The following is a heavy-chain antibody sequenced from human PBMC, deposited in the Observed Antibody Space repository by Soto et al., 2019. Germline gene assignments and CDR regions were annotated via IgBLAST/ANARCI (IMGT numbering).Heavy chain of an antibody. V-gene: IGHV3-48*02. CDR3: ARGAGYGDYGDY. J-gene: IGHJ4*02. CDR2: ISGTGSSI. D-gene: IGHD4-17*01. Sequence: EVQLVESGGGLVQPGGSLRLYCAASGFSLRGYSMSWVRQAPGKGLEWVSYISGTGSSIYADSVKGRFTSSRDNAKNSVYLQMNSLGDDDTAVYYCARGAGYGDYGDYWGQGTLVTVSS. CDR1: GFSLRGYS.